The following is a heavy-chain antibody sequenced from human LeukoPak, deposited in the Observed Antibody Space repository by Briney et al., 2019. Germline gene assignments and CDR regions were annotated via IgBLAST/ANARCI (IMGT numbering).Heavy chain of an antibody. CDR2: VHYSGST. Sequence: PSETLSLTCTVSGGSISGYYWSWIRQPPGKGLEWIGYVHYSGSTKYSPSLESRVSISIDTSKNQFSLKLSSVTAADTAVYYCALLYCGGDCYPDYWGQGTLVTVSS. CDR3: ALLYCGGDCYPDY. J-gene: IGHJ4*02. V-gene: IGHV4-59*08. D-gene: IGHD2-21*02. CDR1: GGSISGYY.